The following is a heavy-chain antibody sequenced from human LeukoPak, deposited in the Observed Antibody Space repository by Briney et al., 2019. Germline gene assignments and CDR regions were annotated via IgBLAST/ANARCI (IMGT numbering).Heavy chain of an antibody. V-gene: IGHV3-7*01. Sequence: GGSLRLSCAASGLTISRNWMSWVRQAPGKGLEWVANINQDGSARDYVDSVRGRFTISRDNPKNSLFLQMNSLRAEDTALYYCARHDCSSTSCSQSLDYWGPGTLVIVSS. D-gene: IGHD2-2*01. CDR3: ARHDCSSTSCSQSLDY. J-gene: IGHJ4*02. CDR1: GLTISRNW. CDR2: INQDGSAR.